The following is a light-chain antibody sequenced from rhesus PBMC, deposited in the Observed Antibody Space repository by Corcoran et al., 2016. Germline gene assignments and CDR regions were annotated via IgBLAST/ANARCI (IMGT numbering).Light chain of an antibody. CDR3: WSYEHYNPI. CDR1: SDDIGRYDY. CDR2: ELR. V-gene: IGLV2-23*01. Sequence: QAALSQPPSVSGSPGQSVTISCTGTSDDIGRYDYVSWYQQHPGTAPKLIIFELRKRPSGVSDRFSGSKSGNTASLTISGLQAEDEADYHCWSYEHYNPIFGSGTRLTVL. J-gene: IGLJ1*01.